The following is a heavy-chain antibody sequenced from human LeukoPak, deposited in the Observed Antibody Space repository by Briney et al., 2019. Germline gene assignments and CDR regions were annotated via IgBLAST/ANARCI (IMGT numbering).Heavy chain of an antibody. CDR2: IWYDGSNK. D-gene: IGHD5/OR15-5a*01. J-gene: IGHJ4*02. Sequence: GGSLRLSCAASGFTFSSYGMHWVRQAPGKGLEWVAVIWYDGSNKYYEDSVKGRFTISRDNAKNSLYLQMNSLRDEDTAVYYCARDPVCDYWGQGTLVTVSS. CDR3: ARDPVCDY. V-gene: IGHV3-33*01. CDR1: GFTFSSYG.